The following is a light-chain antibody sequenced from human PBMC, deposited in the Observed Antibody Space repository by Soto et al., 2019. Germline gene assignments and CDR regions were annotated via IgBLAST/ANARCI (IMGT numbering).Light chain of an antibody. CDR2: GAS. J-gene: IGKJ1*01. Sequence: EIVMTQSPATLSVSPGERATLSCRASQSVRSSLAWYQQIPGQAPRLLVYGASARATGIPARFSGSGSGTEFTLTISSLQSEDFAVYYCQQYNNWPRTFGQGTKVDI. CDR1: QSVRSS. V-gene: IGKV3D-15*01. CDR3: QQYNNWPRT.